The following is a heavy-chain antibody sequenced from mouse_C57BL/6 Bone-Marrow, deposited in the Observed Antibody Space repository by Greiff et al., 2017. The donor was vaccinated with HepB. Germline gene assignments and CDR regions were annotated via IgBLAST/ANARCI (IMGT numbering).Heavy chain of an antibody. J-gene: IGHJ4*01. V-gene: IGHV1-76*01. Sequence: QVQLQQSGAELVRPGASVKLSCKASGYTFTDYYINWVKQRPGQGLEWIARIYPGSGNTYYNEKFKGKATLTAEKSSSTAYMQLSSLTSEDSAVYFCARKTRGYYAMDYWGQGTSVTVSS. CDR2: IYPGSGNT. D-gene: IGHD2-13*01. CDR3: ARKTRGYYAMDY. CDR1: GYTFTDYY.